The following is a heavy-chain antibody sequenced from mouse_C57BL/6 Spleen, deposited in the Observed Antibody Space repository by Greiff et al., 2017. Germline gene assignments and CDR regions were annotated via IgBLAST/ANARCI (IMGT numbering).Heavy chain of an antibody. CDR3: ARREERRTAQATLDY. CDR1: GYTFTEYT. CDR2: FYPGSGSI. D-gene: IGHD3-2*02. J-gene: IGHJ2*01. V-gene: IGHV1-62-2*01. Sequence: QVQLQQSGAELVKPGASVQLSCKASGYTFTEYTIPWVKQRSGQGLEWIGWFYPGSGSIKYNEKFKDKATLTADKSSSTVYMELSRLTSEDSAVSVCARREERRTAQATLDYWGQGTTLTVSS.